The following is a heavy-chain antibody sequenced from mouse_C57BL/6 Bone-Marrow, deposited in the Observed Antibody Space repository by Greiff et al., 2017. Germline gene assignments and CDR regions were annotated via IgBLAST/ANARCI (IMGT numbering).Heavy chain of an antibody. D-gene: IGHD1-1*02. CDR1: GFTFSSYG. J-gene: IGHJ2*01. Sequence: EVKLMESGGDLVKPGGSLKLSCAASGFTFSSYGMSWVRQTPDKRLEWVATISSGGSYTYYPDSVKGRFTISRDHAKHTTYMQMSSLKSVDTAMYDCAGHGRWWSLRFDYWGQGTTLTVSS. CDR3: AGHGRWWSLRFDY. V-gene: IGHV5-6*01. CDR2: ISSGGSYT.